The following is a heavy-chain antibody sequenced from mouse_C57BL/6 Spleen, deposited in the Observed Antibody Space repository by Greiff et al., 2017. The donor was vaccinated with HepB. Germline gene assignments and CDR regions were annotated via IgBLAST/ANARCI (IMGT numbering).Heavy chain of an antibody. CDR1: GYTFTSYW. V-gene: IGHV1-52*01. D-gene: IGHD1-1*01. Sequence: VQLQQPGAELVRPGSSVKLSCKASGYTFTSYWMHWVKQRPIQGLEWIGNIDPSDSETHYNQKFKDKATLTVDKSSSTAYMQLSSLTSEDSAVYYCAREVARYAMDYWGQGTSVTVSS. CDR2: IDPSDSET. CDR3: AREVARYAMDY. J-gene: IGHJ4*01.